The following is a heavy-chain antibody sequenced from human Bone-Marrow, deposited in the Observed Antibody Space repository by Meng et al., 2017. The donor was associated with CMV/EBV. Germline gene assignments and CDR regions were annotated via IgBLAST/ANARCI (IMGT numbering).Heavy chain of an antibody. CDR1: GFTFSRYR. CDR2: ISSGGNYI. J-gene: IGHJ4*02. CDR3: ANQGRSARPGY. Sequence: GESLKISCEASGFTFSRYRMNWVRQAPGKGLEWVSYISSGGNYIYYADSVKGRFTISRDNAKNALYLQMNSLRAEDTAVYYCANQGRSARPGYWGQGTLITVSS. V-gene: IGHV3-21*05. D-gene: IGHD6-6*01.